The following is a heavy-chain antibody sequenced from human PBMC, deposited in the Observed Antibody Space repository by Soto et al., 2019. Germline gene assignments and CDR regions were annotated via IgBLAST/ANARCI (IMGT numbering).Heavy chain of an antibody. CDR2: FIAMLGTP. CDR3: ARGALVNFDY. Sequence: SVKVCSKASGVTFGSPGIAGVRQAPGQELEWMGGFIAMLGTPTYAKKVQVRAAISADESLTSSYLEQRSLRAEDTGVYCCARGALVNFDYWGQGTVVTVSS. CDR1: GVTFGSPG. V-gene: IGHV1-69*13. D-gene: IGHD3-16*01. J-gene: IGHJ4*02.